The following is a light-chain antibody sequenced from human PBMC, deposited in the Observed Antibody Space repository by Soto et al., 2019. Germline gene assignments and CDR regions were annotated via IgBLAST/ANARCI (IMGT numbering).Light chain of an antibody. CDR2: DDS. V-gene: IGLV3-21*02. CDR1: NIGSKS. Sequence: SYELTQPPSVSVAPGPTARLTCGGTNIGSKSVHWYQQKPGQAPVLVVYDDSDRPSGIPERFSGSNSGNTATLTSSRVEAGDEADYYCQVWDRRSEHYVVCGGGTKLTVL. J-gene: IGLJ2*01. CDR3: QVWDRRSEHYVV.